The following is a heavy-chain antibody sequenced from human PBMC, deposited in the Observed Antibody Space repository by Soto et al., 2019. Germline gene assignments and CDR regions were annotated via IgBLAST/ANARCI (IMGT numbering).Heavy chain of an antibody. CDR1: GGTFSSYA. Sequence: SVKVSCKASGGTFSSYAISWVRQAPGQGLEWMGGITPIFGTANYAQKFQGRVTITADESTSTAYMELSSLRSEDTAVYYCARDTPGYYDSSGYYSPRRKDYYYYGMDVWGQGTTVTVSS. CDR2: ITPIFGTA. J-gene: IGHJ6*02. V-gene: IGHV1-69*13. D-gene: IGHD3-22*01. CDR3: ARDTPGYYDSSGYYSPRRKDYYYYGMDV.